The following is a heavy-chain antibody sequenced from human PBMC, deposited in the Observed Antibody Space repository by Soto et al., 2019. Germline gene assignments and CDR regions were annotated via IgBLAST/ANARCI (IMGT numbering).Heavy chain of an antibody. D-gene: IGHD2-2*02. V-gene: IGHV3-21*01. Sequence: GGSLRLSCVGSGFTFSTYSINWVRQAPGKGLEWVSSISSRSDIYYADSVKGRFTISRDNAKNSVSLQMNSLRAEDTAVYYCAREYTAWPLAYGLDVWGQGTTVTV. CDR3: AREYTAWPLAYGLDV. CDR2: ISSRSDI. J-gene: IGHJ6*02. CDR1: GFTFSTYS.